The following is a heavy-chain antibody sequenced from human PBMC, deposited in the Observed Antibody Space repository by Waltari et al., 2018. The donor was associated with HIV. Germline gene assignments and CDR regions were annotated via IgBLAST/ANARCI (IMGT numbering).Heavy chain of an antibody. CDR2: IDPNSGGT. V-gene: IGHV1-2*02. CDR3: AREGFGFDY. Sequence: HVQLVQSGDPVKNPGAQVKVSCTASGYTFSDYYTHWVRQAPGQGLEWMGWIDPNSGGTNDAQKFQGRVTMTRDTSTSTAYMELSRVRSDDTAVYYCAREGFGFDYWGQGTLVTVSS. D-gene: IGHD3-16*01. CDR1: GYTFSDYY. J-gene: IGHJ4*02.